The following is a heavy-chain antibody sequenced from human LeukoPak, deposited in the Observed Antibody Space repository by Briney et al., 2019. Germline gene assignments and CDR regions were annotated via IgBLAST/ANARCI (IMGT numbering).Heavy chain of an antibody. CDR1: GGSISSYY. Sequence: SETLFLTCTVSGGSISSYYWSWIRQPPGKGLEWIGYIYYSGSTNYNPSLKSRVTISVDTSKNQLSLKLSSVTAADTAVYYCARGGYSSSWYTIDYWGQGTLVTVSS. CDR3: ARGGYSSSWYTIDY. V-gene: IGHV4-59*01. J-gene: IGHJ4*02. D-gene: IGHD6-13*01. CDR2: IYYSGST.